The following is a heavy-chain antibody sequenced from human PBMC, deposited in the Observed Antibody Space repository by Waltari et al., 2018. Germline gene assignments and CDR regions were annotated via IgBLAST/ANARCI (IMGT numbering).Heavy chain of an antibody. Sequence: QLQLQESGPGLVKPSETLSLTCTVSGGSISSSSYYWGWIRQPPGKGLEWIGSIYYSGRTYYNPSLKSRVTISVDTSKNQFSLKLSSVTAADTAVYYCAREGIAAAYYYYYGMDVWGQGTTVTVSS. CDR3: AREGIAAAYYYYYGMDV. D-gene: IGHD6-13*01. CDR1: GGSISSSSYY. CDR2: IYYSGRT. J-gene: IGHJ6*02. V-gene: IGHV4-39*07.